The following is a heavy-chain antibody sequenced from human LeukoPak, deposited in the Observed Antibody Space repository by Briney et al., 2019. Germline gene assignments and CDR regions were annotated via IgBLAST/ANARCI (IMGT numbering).Heavy chain of an antibody. J-gene: IGHJ4*02. CDR1: SGSISGYY. CDR2: IYHDGST. D-gene: IGHD1-26*01. Sequence: SETLSLTCTVSSGSISGYYWSWIRQPPGKGLEWIGYIYHDGSTNHSPSLKSRVTISVDTSKNQFSLKLTSVTAADTAVYYCARGGATYYYFDYWGQGTLVTVSS. V-gene: IGHV4-59*01. CDR3: ARGGATYYYFDY.